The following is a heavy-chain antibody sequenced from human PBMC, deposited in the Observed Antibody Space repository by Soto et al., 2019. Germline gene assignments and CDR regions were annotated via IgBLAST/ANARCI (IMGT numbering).Heavy chain of an antibody. Sequence: EVQLVEAGGGLVQPGGSLRLSCAASGFALTYYNMNWVLHAPGKGLEWMSDLSSSSGATYYADSVKGRFTISRDTAKNSLYLQMSSLRADDTAIYYCVRESAYSFDYWGQGTLVTVSS. V-gene: IGHV3-48*01. CDR1: GFALTYYN. CDR2: LSSSSGAT. CDR3: VRESAYSFDY. D-gene: IGHD2-21*01. J-gene: IGHJ4*02.